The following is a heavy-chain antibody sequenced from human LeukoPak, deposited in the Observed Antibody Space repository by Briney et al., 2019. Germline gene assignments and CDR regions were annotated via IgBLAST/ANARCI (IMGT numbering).Heavy chain of an antibody. CDR1: GGSISSSSYY. CDR3: ARPLSYYDSSGYSN. J-gene: IGHJ4*02. V-gene: IGHV4-39*01. D-gene: IGHD3-22*01. Sequence: PSETLSLTCTVSGGSISSSSYYWGWIRQPPGKGLEWIGSIYYSGSTYYNPSLKSRVTISVDTSKNQFSLKLSSVTAADTAVYYCARPLSYYDSSGYSNWGQGTLVTVSS. CDR2: IYYSGST.